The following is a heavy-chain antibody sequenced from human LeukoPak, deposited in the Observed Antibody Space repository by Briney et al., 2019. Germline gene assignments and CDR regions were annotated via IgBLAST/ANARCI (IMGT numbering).Heavy chain of an antibody. V-gene: IGHV3-30*02. CDR2: IRYDGSNK. CDR3: AKWKDYYDSSGYYGVYYYYMDV. J-gene: IGHJ6*03. CDR1: GYTFSSYW. D-gene: IGHD3-22*01. Sequence: GESLKISCKGSGYTFSSYWIGWVRQAPGKGLEWVAFIRYDGSNKYYADSVKGRFTISRDNSKNTLYLQMNSLRAEDTAVYYCAKWKDYYDSSGYYGVYYYYMDVWGKGTTVTVSS.